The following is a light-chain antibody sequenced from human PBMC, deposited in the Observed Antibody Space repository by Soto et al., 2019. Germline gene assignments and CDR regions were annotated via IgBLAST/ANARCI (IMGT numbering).Light chain of an antibody. CDR1: QSVNSNY. Sequence: EIVITPSLAILSGSPGASSTLSCRASQSVNSNYLAWYQQHPGQAPRLLIYGASSRATGIPDRFSGSGSGTDFTLTINSLETEDSPVYYCEQYDMSISFGGGTKVGIK. CDR3: EQYDMSIS. V-gene: IGKV3-20*01. J-gene: IGKJ4*01. CDR2: GAS.